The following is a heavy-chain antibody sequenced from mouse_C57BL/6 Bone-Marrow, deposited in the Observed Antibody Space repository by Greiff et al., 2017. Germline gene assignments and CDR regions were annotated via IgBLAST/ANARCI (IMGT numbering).Heavy chain of an antibody. CDR3: ARLDTRNFFDY. Sequence: VQLQQPGAELVKPGASVKMSCKASGYTFTSYWITWVKQRPGQGLEWIGDIYPGSGSTNYNEKFKSKATLTVETSSSTAYMQLSSLTSEDSAVYYCARLDTRNFFDYWGQGTTLTVSS. CDR2: IYPGSGST. J-gene: IGHJ2*01. V-gene: IGHV1-55*01. CDR1: GYTFTSYW. D-gene: IGHD2-3*01.